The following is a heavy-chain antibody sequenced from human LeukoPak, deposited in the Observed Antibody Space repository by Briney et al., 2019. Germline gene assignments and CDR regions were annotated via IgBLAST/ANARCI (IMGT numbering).Heavy chain of an antibody. CDR2: IHHSGIT. J-gene: IGHJ4*02. D-gene: IGHD4-17*01. CDR3: VRERGYYGDSL. V-gene: IGHV4-38-2*02. Sequence: TSETLSLTRTVTGYSITSAYYWGWVRQPPGKGLEWIGGIHHSGITYYNPSLKSRVTLSVDTSKNQVSLTLRSVTAADTAVYYCVRERGYYGDSLWGQGTLVTVSS. CDR1: GYSITSAYY.